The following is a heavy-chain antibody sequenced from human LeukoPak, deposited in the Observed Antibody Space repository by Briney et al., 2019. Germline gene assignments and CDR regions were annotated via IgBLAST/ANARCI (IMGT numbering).Heavy chain of an antibody. D-gene: IGHD2-2*01. CDR2: IKQDGSET. V-gene: IGHV3-7*01. Sequence: GGSLRLSCAASGFAFSSSWMSWVRQAPGKGLEWVANIKQDGSETYYVDSLKGRFTVSRDNAKNSVYLQMNNLRAEDTAVYYCARRAPGYCITTSCPDTYYYYYMDVWGKGTTVTVSS. CDR1: GFAFSSSW. J-gene: IGHJ6*03. CDR3: ARRAPGYCITTSCPDTYYYYYMDV.